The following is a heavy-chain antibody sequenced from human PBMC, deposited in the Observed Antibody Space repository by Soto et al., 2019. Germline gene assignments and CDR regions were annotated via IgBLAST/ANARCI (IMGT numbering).Heavy chain of an antibody. V-gene: IGHV3-7*05. CDR2: IKQDGSEK. CDR3: VGSRGWLFDY. CDR1: GFTFSAYW. J-gene: IGHJ4*02. D-gene: IGHD6-19*01. Sequence: EVHLAESGGDLVQPGGSLRLSCAASGFTFSAYWMQWVRQAPGKGLEWVAIIKQDGSEKYYVDSVTGRFTISRDNAKNSLYLQMSSLRAEDTAMYYCVGSRGWLFDYWGQGTLVTVSS.